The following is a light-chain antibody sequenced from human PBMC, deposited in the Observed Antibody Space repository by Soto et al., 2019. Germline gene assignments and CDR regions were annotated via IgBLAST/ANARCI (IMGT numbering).Light chain of an antibody. Sequence: QSVLTQSPSASGTPGQRVTISCSGSRSNIGRNLVCWYQQVPGTAPRLLIQRNNERPSWVPDRFSGSKSGTSVSLAISGLRSYDEVTYYCASWDDTLDAQVFGGGTKLTVL. V-gene: IGLV1-47*01. J-gene: IGLJ3*02. CDR1: RSNIGRNL. CDR3: ASWDDTLDAQV. CDR2: RNN.